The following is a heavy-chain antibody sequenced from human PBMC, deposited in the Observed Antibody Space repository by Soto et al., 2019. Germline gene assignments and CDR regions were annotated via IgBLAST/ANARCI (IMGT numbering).Heavy chain of an antibody. CDR1: GGSISSGGYY. J-gene: IGHJ5*02. D-gene: IGHD3-22*01. CDR3: ATSPWDYYDSSGHTRPCWFDP. V-gene: IGHV4-31*03. Sequence: SETLSLTCTVSGGSISSGGYYWSWIRQHPGKGLEWIGYIYYSGSTYYNPSLKSRVTISVDTSKNQFSLKLSSVTAADTAVYYCATSPWDYYDSSGHTRPCWFDPWGQGTLVTVSS. CDR2: IYYSGST.